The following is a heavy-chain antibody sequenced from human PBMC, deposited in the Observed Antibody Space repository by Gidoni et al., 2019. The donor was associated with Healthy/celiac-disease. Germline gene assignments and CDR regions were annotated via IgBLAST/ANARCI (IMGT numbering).Heavy chain of an antibody. CDR3: AKDYDSSGYYYVQNAFDI. J-gene: IGHJ3*02. CDR2: ISGSGGST. D-gene: IGHD3-22*01. Sequence: EVQLLESGGGLVPPGGSLRLSCAASGFTFSSYAMSWVRQAPGKGLEWVSAISGSGGSTYYADSVKGRFTISRDNSKNTLYLQMNSLRAEDTAVYYCAKDYDSSGYYYVQNAFDIWGQGTMVTVSS. V-gene: IGHV3-23*01. CDR1: GFTFSSYA.